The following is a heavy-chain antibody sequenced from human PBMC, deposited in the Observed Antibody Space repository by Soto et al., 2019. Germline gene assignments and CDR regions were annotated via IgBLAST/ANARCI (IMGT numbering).Heavy chain of an antibody. D-gene: IGHD1-1*01. CDR2: ISGSGGST. J-gene: IGHJ4*02. Sequence: GSLRLSCAASGFTFSSYAMSWVRQAPGKGLEWVSAISGSGGSTYYADSVKGRFTISRDNSKNTLSLQMTSLRAEDTAVYFCAKASSTNVYNFDSWGQGTLVTVSS. CDR1: GFTFSSYA. V-gene: IGHV3-23*01. CDR3: AKASSTNVYNFDS.